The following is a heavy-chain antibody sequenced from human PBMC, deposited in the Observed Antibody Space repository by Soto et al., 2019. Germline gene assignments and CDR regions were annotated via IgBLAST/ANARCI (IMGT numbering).Heavy chain of an antibody. D-gene: IGHD2-15*01. Sequence: GGSLRLSCAASGFTFSSYGMHWVRQAPGKGLEWVAVIWYDGSNKYYADSVKGRFTIPRDNSKNTLYLQMNSLRAEDTAVYYCARDMRRYCSGGSCYSFDYWGQGTLVTV. J-gene: IGHJ4*02. CDR3: ARDMRRYCSGGSCYSFDY. CDR1: GFTFSSYG. V-gene: IGHV3-33*01. CDR2: IWYDGSNK.